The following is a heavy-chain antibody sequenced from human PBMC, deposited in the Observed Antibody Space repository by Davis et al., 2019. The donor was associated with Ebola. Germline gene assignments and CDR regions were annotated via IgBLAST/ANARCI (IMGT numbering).Heavy chain of an antibody. Sequence: GESLKISCAASGFTFSDYYMGWIRQAPGKGLECLSYISYSGNNIYDADSVKGRFTISRDNAKTSLYLQMNSLRAEDTAMYYCARGDSIRGWYGVMGAFDIWGQGTMVTVSS. D-gene: IGHD6-19*01. J-gene: IGHJ3*02. CDR1: GFTFSDYY. V-gene: IGHV3-11*01. CDR2: ISYSGNNI. CDR3: ARGDSIRGWYGVMGAFDI.